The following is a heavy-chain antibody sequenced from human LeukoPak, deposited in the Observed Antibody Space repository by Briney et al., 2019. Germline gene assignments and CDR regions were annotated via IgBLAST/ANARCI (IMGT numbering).Heavy chain of an antibody. J-gene: IGHJ4*02. CDR2: IKEDGSQK. Sequence: GGSLRLSCAASGFTFSSFWMTWVRQASGKGLEWVANIKEDGSQKYYVDSVKGRFTISRDNAKNSLFLQTNSLRVDDTAVYYCARDSGWFRFDYWGQGTLVTVSS. CDR3: ARDSGWFRFDY. CDR1: GFTFSSFW. V-gene: IGHV3-7*03. D-gene: IGHD6-19*01.